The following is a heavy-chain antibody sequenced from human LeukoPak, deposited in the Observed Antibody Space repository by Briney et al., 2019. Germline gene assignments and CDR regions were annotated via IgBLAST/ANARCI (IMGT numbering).Heavy chain of an antibody. CDR2: IDYSGST. CDR1: GGSISSYY. Sequence: PSEALSLTCTVSGGSISSYYWSWIRQPPGRGLEWIGYIDYSGSTNYNPSLKSRVTISIDTSKNRFSLQLSSVTAADTAVYYCVRHYYGSGSYRFDPWGQGTLVTVSS. D-gene: IGHD3-10*01. V-gene: IGHV4-59*08. J-gene: IGHJ5*02. CDR3: VRHYYGSGSYRFDP.